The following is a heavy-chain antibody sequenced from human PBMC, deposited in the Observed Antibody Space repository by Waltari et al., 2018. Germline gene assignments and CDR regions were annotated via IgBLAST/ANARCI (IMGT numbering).Heavy chain of an antibody. CDR1: GFTFGSYA. V-gene: IGHV3-23*01. D-gene: IGHD2-8*01. Sequence: EVQLLESGGGLVQPGGSLRLSCAASGFTFGSYAMGGVRQAPGKGLECVSAMSVSGGSTYYADSVKGRFTISRDNSKNTLYLQMNSLRAEDTAVYYCAKDRFLVQGAFDYWGQGTLFTVSS. J-gene: IGHJ4*02. CDR3: AKDRFLVQGAFDY. CDR2: MSVSGGST.